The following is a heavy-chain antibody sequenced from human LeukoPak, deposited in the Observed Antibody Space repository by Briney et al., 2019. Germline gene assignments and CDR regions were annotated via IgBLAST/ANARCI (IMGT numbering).Heavy chain of an antibody. D-gene: IGHD3-22*01. V-gene: IGHV3-30-3*01. CDR3: AREGGPYYYDSSGYYY. J-gene: IGHJ4*02. CDR2: ISYDGSNK. CDR1: GFTFSSYA. Sequence: GGSLRLSRAASGFTFSSYAMHWVRQAPGKGLEWVAVISYDGSNKYYADSVKGRFTISRDNSKNTLYLQMNSLRAEDTAVYYCAREGGPYYYDSSGYYYWGQGTLVTVSS.